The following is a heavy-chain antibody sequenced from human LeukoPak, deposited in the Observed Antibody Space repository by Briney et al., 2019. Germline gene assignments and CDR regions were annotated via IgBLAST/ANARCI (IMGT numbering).Heavy chain of an antibody. J-gene: IGHJ4*02. V-gene: IGHV5-51*01. D-gene: IGHD2-15*01. CDR3: ALSSGAFDSAGYFDY. CDR1: GYSFTNYC. CDR2: IYPNNSGS. Sequence: GESLKISCKGSGYSFTNYCVGWVRQMPGKGLEWMGIIYPNNSGSRYSPSFRGQVTISVDRSITTAYLQWNSLKPSDTAMYYCALSSGAFDSAGYFDYWGQGTLVTVSS.